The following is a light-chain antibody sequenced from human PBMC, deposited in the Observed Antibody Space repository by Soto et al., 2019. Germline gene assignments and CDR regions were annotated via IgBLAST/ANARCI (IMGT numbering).Light chain of an antibody. CDR2: EVS. J-gene: IGLJ1*01. CDR1: SSDVGGYNY. Sequence: QSVLTQPPSASGSPGQSVTISCTGTSSDVGGYNYVSWYQQHPGKAPKLMIYEVSKRPSGVPDRFSGSKSGNTASLTVSGLQAEDEAAYYCSSYAGSAGVFGTGTKVTVL. CDR3: SSYAGSAGV. V-gene: IGLV2-8*01.